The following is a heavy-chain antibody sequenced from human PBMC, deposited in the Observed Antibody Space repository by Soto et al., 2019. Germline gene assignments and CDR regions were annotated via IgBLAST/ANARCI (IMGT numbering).Heavy chain of an antibody. V-gene: IGHV4-59*01. CDR2: IYYSGST. Sequence: SETLSLTCTVSGVSISSYYWSWIRQPPGKGLEWIGYIYYSGSTNYNPSLKSRVTISVDTSKNQFSLKLSSVTAADTAVYYCARAWNGDYYYMDVWGKGTTVTVSS. J-gene: IGHJ6*03. CDR3: ARAWNGDYYYMDV. CDR1: GVSISSYY. D-gene: IGHD1-1*01.